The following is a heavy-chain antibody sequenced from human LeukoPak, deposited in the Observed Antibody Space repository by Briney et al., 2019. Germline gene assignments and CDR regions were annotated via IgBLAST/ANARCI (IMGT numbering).Heavy chain of an antibody. CDR2: INEDGTDS. CDR1: GFTFSGHW. CDR3: VRDETLWTLDW. V-gene: IGHV3-74*03. Sequence: GGSLRLSCTASGFTFSGHWIHWVRQAPGRGLVWVSRINEDGTDSMYAESVKGRFTISRDNAKDTVYLQMNSLRAEDTAVYYCVRDETLWTLDWWGQGTLVSVSS. D-gene: IGHD1-1*01. J-gene: IGHJ4*02.